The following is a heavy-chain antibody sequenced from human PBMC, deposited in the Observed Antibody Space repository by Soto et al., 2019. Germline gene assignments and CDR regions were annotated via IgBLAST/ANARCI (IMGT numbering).Heavy chain of an antibody. V-gene: IGHV3-23*01. Sequence: EVQLLESGGGLVQPGGSLRLSCAASGFTFSSYAMSWVRQAPGKGLEWVSAISGSGGSTYYADSVKGRFTISRDNAKNTLYLQMNSLRAEDTAVYYCAKDRVVVVAVFDYWGQGTLVTVSS. CDR1: GFTFSSYA. CDR3: AKDRVVVVAVFDY. J-gene: IGHJ4*02. D-gene: IGHD2-15*01. CDR2: ISGSGGST.